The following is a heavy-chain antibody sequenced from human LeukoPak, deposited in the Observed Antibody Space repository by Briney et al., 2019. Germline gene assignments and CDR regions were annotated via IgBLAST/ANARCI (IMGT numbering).Heavy chain of an antibody. Sequence: SETLSLTCIVSGYSISSAYYWGRIRQPPGKGLEWIGSISHSGSTYYNPSLKSRVTISVDTSKNQFSLKLSSVTAADTAVYYCARRAAYSGYDYFYWFDPWGQGTLVTVSS. D-gene: IGHD5-12*01. CDR2: ISHSGST. J-gene: IGHJ5*02. V-gene: IGHV4-38-2*02. CDR3: ARRAAYSGYDYFYWFDP. CDR1: GYSISSAYY.